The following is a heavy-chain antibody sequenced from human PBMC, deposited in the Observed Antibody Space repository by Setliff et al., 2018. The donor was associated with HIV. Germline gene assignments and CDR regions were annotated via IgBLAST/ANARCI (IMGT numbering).Heavy chain of an antibody. Sequence: GGSLRLSCAASGFIFSNFGMHWVRQAPGKGLESVADIWYDGSNKYYVDSVKGRFTISRDNSKNTLFLQMNSLTAEDTAVYYCAKGFFNNRNDYGDYFDYWGRGTLVTVSS. V-gene: IGHV3-33*06. CDR1: GFIFSNFG. D-gene: IGHD4-17*01. CDR3: AKGFFNNRNDYGDYFDY. CDR2: IWYDGSNK. J-gene: IGHJ4*02.